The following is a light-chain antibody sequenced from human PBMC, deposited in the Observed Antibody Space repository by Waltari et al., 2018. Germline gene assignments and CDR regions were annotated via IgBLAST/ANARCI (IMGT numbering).Light chain of an antibody. Sequence: EIVMTQSPATLSVSPGERATLSCRASQSVSSNLAWYQQKPGQAPRLLIYGASTSATGIPVRFSGSGSGTEFTLIISSLQSEDFAVYYCQQYNNWPPWTFGQGTKVEI. V-gene: IGKV3-15*01. CDR2: GAS. CDR1: QSVSSN. J-gene: IGKJ1*01. CDR3: QQYNNWPPWT.